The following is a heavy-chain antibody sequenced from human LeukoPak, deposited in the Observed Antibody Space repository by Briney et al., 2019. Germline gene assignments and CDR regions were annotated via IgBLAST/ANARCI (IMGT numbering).Heavy chain of an antibody. Sequence: GRSLRLSCAASGFTFSSYAMHWVRQAPGKGLEWVAVIRYDGSNKYYADSVKGRFTISRDNSKNTLYLQMNSLRAEDTAVYYCAKGPDRFDYWGQGTLVTVSS. CDR1: GFTFSSYA. J-gene: IGHJ4*02. V-gene: IGHV3-30*04. CDR2: IRYDGSNK. CDR3: AKGPDRFDY. D-gene: IGHD2-2*01.